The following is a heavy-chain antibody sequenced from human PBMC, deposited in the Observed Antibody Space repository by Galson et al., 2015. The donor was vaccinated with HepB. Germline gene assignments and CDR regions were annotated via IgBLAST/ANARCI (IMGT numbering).Heavy chain of an antibody. Sequence: SVKVSCKASGYTFSGYYIHWVRQAPGQGLEWMGWINPNSGGGTKYAQKFQGRVTVTRDTPISTAYMELSRLKSDDTAVYYCARDGGSSWYGDWFDPWGQGTLVTVSS. J-gene: IGHJ5*02. CDR2: INPNSGGGT. CDR1: GYTFSGYY. V-gene: IGHV1-2*02. D-gene: IGHD6-13*01. CDR3: ARDGGSSWYGDWFDP.